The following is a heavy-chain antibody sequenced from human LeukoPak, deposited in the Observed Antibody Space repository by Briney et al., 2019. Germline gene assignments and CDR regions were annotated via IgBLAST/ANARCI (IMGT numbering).Heavy chain of an antibody. CDR2: VDVHGQGT. J-gene: IGHJ5*02. D-gene: IGHD2/OR15-2a*01. Sequence: GGSLRLSCAASGFTFSSYWMHWVRQAPGKGLVWVSRVDVHGQGTAYADSVKGRFTISRDNAKNTLSLQMNSLSAEDTAVYYCARSNYDSTTFYYHLDLWGQGTLVTVSS. CDR3: ARSNYDSTTFYYHLDL. CDR1: GFTFSSYW. V-gene: IGHV3-74*01.